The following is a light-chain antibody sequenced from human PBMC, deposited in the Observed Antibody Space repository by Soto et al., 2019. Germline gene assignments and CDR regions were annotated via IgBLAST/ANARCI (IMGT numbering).Light chain of an antibody. Sequence: IVLTQYPGTLSLSPGERATLSCRASQSVSSSYLAWYKQKPGQAPRLLIYGASSRATRIPERFSGSGSGTDFTLTISRLEPEDFPVYYCQQYGSAPPITFGQGTRREIK. CDR1: QSVSSSY. V-gene: IGKV3-20*01. CDR2: GAS. J-gene: IGKJ5*01. CDR3: QQYGSAPPIT.